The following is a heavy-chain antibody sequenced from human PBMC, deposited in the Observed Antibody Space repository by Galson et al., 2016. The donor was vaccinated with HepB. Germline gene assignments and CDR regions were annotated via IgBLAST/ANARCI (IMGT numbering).Heavy chain of an antibody. CDR2: ISYSGST. V-gene: IGHV4-39*07. D-gene: IGHD1-7*01. J-gene: IGHJ4*02. CDR3: ATHRNWNYWHHFDF. CDR1: GGSISSSSHY. Sequence: SETLSLTCTVSGGSISSSSHYWGWIRQPPGKGLEWIGSISYSGSTYYNPSLKSRVTISLDTSKNQFSLKLTSVTAADTAVYYCATHRNWNYWHHFDFWGQGTLVTVSS.